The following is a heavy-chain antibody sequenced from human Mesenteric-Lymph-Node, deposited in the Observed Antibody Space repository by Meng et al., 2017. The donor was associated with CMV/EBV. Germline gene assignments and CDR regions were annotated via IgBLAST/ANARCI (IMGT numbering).Heavy chain of an antibody. Sequence: KASGYPFTYHIHWLRQVPGRGLEWMGRINPDSEGTRYAQKFQGRVTMTRDTSIATAYMELRGLTSGDTAVYYCTRDEVYGDRDFDYWGQGSLVTVSS. V-gene: IGHV1-2*06. CDR3: TRDEVYGDRDFDY. D-gene: IGHD4-17*01. J-gene: IGHJ4*02. CDR1: GYPFTYH. CDR2: INPDSEGT.